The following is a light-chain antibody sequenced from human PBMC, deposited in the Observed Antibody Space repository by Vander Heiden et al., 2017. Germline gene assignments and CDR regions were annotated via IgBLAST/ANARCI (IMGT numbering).Light chain of an antibody. J-gene: IGLJ2*01. CDR2: SNS. V-gene: IGLV1-44*01. CDR3: AAWDDRLKGQV. Sequence: QSVLTQPPSASGTPGQRVTISCSGSSSNIGSNTVNWYQQFPGTAPKFLIYSNSQRPSGVPDRFTGSKSGTSASLAISGLQSEDEAVYYCAAWDDRLKGQVFGGGTKLTVL. CDR1: SSNIGSNT.